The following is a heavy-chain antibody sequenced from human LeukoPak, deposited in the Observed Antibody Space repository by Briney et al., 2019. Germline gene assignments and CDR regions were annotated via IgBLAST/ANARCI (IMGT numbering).Heavy chain of an antibody. CDR3: AKTLPAAIGPYAFDI. V-gene: IGHV3-30*02. D-gene: IGHD2-2*02. J-gene: IGHJ3*02. CDR2: IRYDGSNK. CDR1: RFSFSGHG. Sequence: GGSLRLSCAASRFSFSGHGMHWVRQAPGKGLEWVAFIRYDGSNKYYADSVKGRFTISRDNSKNTLYLQMNSLRAEDTAVYYCAKTLPAAIGPYAFDIWGQGTMVTVSS.